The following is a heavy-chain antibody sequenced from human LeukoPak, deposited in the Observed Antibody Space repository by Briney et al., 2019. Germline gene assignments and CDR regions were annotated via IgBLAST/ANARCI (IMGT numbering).Heavy chain of an antibody. Sequence: PSETLSLTYAVYGGSFSGYYWTWIRQPPGKGLEWIGEINHSGSTNYNPSLKSRVTISVDTSKNQFALKMTSMTAADTAVYYCARGAPGYWGQGTLVTVSS. J-gene: IGHJ4*02. V-gene: IGHV4-34*01. CDR3: ARGAPGY. CDR1: GGSFSGYY. CDR2: INHSGST.